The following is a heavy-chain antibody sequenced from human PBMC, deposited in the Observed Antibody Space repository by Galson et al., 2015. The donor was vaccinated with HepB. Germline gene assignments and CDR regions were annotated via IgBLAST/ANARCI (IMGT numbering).Heavy chain of an antibody. CDR3: ARGSGPTGNHYWYFDL. J-gene: IGHJ2*01. V-gene: IGHV3-48*03. CDR2: ISARGDKT. D-gene: IGHD1-14*01. CDR1: GFTFSRYA. Sequence: SLRLSCAASGFTFSRYAMRWVRRAPEKGLEWVSDISARGDKTTYADSVKGRFTISRDNARNSLDLQMTSLRAEDTAVYYCARGSGPTGNHYWYFDLWGRGTLVTVSS.